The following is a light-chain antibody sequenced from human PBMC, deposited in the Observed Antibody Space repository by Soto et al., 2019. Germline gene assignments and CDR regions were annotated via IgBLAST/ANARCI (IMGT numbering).Light chain of an antibody. CDR1: KSVSSN. Sequence: EIVMTQSPATLSVSPGERATLSCRASKSVSSNLAWYQQKPAQAPRPLIYVASTRATGIPARFSGSGSGTEFTLTISSLQSEDFAVYYCQQYNNWPPLFTFGPGTKVDIK. J-gene: IGKJ3*01. CDR3: QQYNNWPPLFT. V-gene: IGKV3-15*01. CDR2: VAS.